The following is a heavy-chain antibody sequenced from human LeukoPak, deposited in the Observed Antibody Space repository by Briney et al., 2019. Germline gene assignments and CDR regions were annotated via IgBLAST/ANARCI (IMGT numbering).Heavy chain of an antibody. CDR1: GFTVSSND. D-gene: IGHD4-11*01. V-gene: IGHV3-53*01. CDR3: ARVVDHDYSDYYLDY. J-gene: IGHJ4*02. Sequence: HPGGSLRLSCAASGFTVSSNDMSWVRQAPGKGLEWVSVIYSGGSPYYADSVKGRFTISRDNSKNTLYLQMNSLRAEDTAVYYCARVVDHDYSDYYLDYWGQGTLVTVSS. CDR2: IYSGGSP.